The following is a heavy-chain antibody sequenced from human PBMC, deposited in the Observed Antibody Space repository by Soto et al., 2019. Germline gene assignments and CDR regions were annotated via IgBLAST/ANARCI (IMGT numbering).Heavy chain of an antibody. CDR1: GFTFSSYG. Sequence: HPGGSLRLSCAASGFTFSSYGMHWVRQAPGKGLEWVAVISYDGSNKYYADSVKGRFTISRDNSKNTLYLQMNSLRAEDTAVYYCAKDYSSSSDYYYYGMDVWGQGTTVTVSS. D-gene: IGHD6-6*01. V-gene: IGHV3-30*18. J-gene: IGHJ6*02. CDR3: AKDYSSSSDYYYYGMDV. CDR2: ISYDGSNK.